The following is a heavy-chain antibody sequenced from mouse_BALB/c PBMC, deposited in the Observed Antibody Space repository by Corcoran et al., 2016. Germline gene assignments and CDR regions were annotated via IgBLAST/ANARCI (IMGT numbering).Heavy chain of an antibody. J-gene: IGHJ2*01. D-gene: IGHD3-1*01. CDR1: GFNIKDTY. CDR3: ARERANLYYFDY. Sequence: VQLQQSGAELVKPGASVKLSCTASGFNIKDTYMHWVKQRPEQGLEWIGRIDPANGNTKYDPKFQGKATITADTSSNTAYLQLSSLTSEDTAVYYCARERANLYYFDYWGQGTTLTVSS. CDR2: IDPANGNT. V-gene: IGHV14-3*02.